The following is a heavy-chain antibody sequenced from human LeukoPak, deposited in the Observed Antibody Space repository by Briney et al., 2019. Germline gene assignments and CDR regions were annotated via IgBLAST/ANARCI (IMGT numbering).Heavy chain of an antibody. CDR3: ARAGGIAAADAFDI. D-gene: IGHD6-13*01. V-gene: IGHV1-18*01. CDR1: GYAFTSYG. CDR2: ISAYNGNT. Sequence: ASVKVSCKASGYAFTSYGISWVRQAPGQGLEWMGWISAYNGNTNYAQKLQGRVTMTTDTSTSTAYMELRSLRSDDTAVYHCARAGGIAAADAFDIWGQGTMVTVSS. J-gene: IGHJ3*02.